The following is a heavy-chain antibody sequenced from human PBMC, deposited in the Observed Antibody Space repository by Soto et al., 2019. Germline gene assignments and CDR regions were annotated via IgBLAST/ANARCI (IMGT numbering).Heavy chain of an antibody. CDR3: ARASPPVDY. J-gene: IGHJ4*02. CDR1: GYTFTSYG. CDR2: ISAYNGNT. V-gene: IGHV1-18*01. Sequence: QVQLVQSGAEVKKPGDSVKVSCKASGYTFTSYGVSWVRQAPGQGLEWMGWISAYNGNTKYAQKLQGRVTMTTDTSTNTAYMDLRSLRSDDTAVYYCARASPPVDYWGQGTLVTVSS.